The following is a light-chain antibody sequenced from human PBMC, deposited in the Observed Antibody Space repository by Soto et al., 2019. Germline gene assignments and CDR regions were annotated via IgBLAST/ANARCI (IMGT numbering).Light chain of an antibody. CDR1: QSISSW. Sequence: DLQMTQSPSTLSASVGDRVTITCRASQSISSWLAWYQQKPGKAPKLLIYDASSLESGVPSRFSGSGSGTEFTLTISSLQPDDFATYYCQQYNSYQTWTFGQGTKVEIK. CDR2: DAS. V-gene: IGKV1-5*01. CDR3: QQYNSYQTWT. J-gene: IGKJ1*01.